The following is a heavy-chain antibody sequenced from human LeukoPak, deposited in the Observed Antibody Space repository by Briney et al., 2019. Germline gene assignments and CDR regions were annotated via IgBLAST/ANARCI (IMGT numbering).Heavy chain of an antibody. Sequence: GGSLRLSCAASGFTFSSYAMHWVRQAPGKGLEWVAVISYDGSNKHYADSVKGRFTISRDNSKNTLYLQMNSLRAEDTAVYYCARALGSNWFDPWGQGTLVTVSS. CDR1: GFTFSSYA. J-gene: IGHJ5*02. CDR2: ISYDGSNK. CDR3: ARALGSNWFDP. V-gene: IGHV3-30-3*01.